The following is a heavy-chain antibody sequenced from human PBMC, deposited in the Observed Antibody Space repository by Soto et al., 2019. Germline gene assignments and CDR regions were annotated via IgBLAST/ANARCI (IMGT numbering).Heavy chain of an antibody. CDR2: ISGSGGST. J-gene: IGHJ4*02. CDR1: GFTFSSYA. V-gene: IGHV3-23*01. CDR3: AKDPGQQQLVIH. D-gene: IGHD6-13*01. Sequence: EVQLLESGGGLVQPGGSLRLSCAASGFTFSSYAMSWVRQATGKGLEWVSAISGSGGSTYYADSVKGRFTISRANSKNTLYLQRNILRAEDTAGYYCAKDPGQQQLVIHWGQGTLVTVSS.